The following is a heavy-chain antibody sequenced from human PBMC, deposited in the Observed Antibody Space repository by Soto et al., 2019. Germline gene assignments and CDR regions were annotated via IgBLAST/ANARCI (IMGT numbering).Heavy chain of an antibody. Sequence: QVQLVQSGAEVKKPGASVKVSCKASGYTFTSYDINWVRQATGQGLEWMGWMNPNSGNTGYAQKFQGRVTMPRNTSISTAYMELSSLRSEDTAVYYCAWAPITMVRGGGGYYYMDVWGKGTTVTVSS. D-gene: IGHD3-10*01. J-gene: IGHJ6*03. V-gene: IGHV1-8*01. CDR1: GYTFTSYD. CDR3: AWAPITMVRGGGGYYYMDV. CDR2: MNPNSGNT.